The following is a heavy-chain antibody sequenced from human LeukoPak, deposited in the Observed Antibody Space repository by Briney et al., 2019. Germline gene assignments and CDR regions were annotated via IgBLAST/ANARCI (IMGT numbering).Heavy chain of an antibody. CDR3: ARLVTAATGNCFDP. D-gene: IGHD1-7*01. J-gene: IGHJ5*02. CDR2: IHKSGNT. CDR1: GGSISGSSYY. Sequence: TSVTLSLTCTVSGGSISGSSYYWAWIRQPPGKGLEWIGSIHKSGNTYYTASLKSRVTISVDTSKNRFSLKLTSATATDTAVYYCARLVTAATGNCFDPWGQGTLVTVSS. V-gene: IGHV4-39*01.